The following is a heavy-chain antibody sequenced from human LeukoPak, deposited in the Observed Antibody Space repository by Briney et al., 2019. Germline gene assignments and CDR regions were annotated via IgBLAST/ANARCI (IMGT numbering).Heavy chain of an antibody. J-gene: IGHJ4*02. CDR3: AREGGDYDFWSGYSDY. D-gene: IGHD3-3*01. CDR1: GFTFSSYA. CDR2: ISSNGGST. V-gene: IGHV3-64*01. Sequence: GGSLRLSCAASGFTFSSYAMHWVRQAPGKGLEYVSAISSNGGSTYYANSVKGRFTISRDNSKNTLYLQIGSLRAEDMAVYYCAREGGDYDFWSGYSDYWGQGTLVTVSS.